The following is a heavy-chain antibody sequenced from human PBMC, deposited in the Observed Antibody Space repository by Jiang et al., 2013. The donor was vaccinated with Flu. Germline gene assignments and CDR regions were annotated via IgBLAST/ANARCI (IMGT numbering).Heavy chain of an antibody. CDR3: ARGDHFDY. V-gene: IGHV1-3*04. J-gene: IGHJ4*02. CDR2: INTGNGDT. CDR1: GYIFSTYA. Sequence: GAEVKKPGASAKVSCKSSGYIFSTYAIHWVRQAPGQRLEWMGWINTGNGDTKYSQKFQARVTITRNTSASTAYMELSSLRSEDTAVYYCARGDHFDYVGPGNPGPPSPQ.